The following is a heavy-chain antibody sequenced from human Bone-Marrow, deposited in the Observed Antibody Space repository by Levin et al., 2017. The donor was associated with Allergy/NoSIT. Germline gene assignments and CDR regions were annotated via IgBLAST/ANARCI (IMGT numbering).Heavy chain of an antibody. D-gene: IGHD4/OR15-4a*01. CDR2: IFRGGNT. V-gene: IGHV3-53*01. Sequence: GGSLRLSCAASGLIVSDNYMSWVRQAPGKGLEWVSTIFRGGNTYYANSVMGRFTISRDDSKNTLYLQMNSLRADDTALYYCARDGDYGAGFFDYWGQGTLVAVSS. J-gene: IGHJ4*02. CDR3: ARDGDYGAGFFDY. CDR1: GLIVSDNY.